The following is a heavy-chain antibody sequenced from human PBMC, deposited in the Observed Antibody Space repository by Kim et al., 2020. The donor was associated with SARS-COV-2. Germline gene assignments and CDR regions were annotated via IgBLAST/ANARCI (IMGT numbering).Heavy chain of an antibody. J-gene: IGHJ4*02. Sequence: GESLKISCEASGYRFTDKWLGWVRQRPGKGLEWVGAIYPGDSDDYYGPTFQGHVTISVDRSISKAYLQWSSLKASDSAMYYCARLEGGIVTPLDFWGPGT. CDR3: ARLEGGIVTPLDF. CDR1: GYRFTDKW. D-gene: IGHD2-21*01. CDR2: IYPGDSDD. V-gene: IGHV5-51*01.